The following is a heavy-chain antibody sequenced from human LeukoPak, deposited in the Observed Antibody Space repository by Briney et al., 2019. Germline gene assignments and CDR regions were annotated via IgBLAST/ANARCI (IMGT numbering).Heavy chain of an antibody. V-gene: IGHV4-59*01. CDR3: ARGRLSWYSSGLSGFDI. Sequence: PSETLSLTCTVSGGSISSYYWSWIRQPPGKGLEWIGYIYCSGSTNYNPSLKSRVTISVDTSKNQFSLKLSSVTAADTAVYYCARGRLSWYSSGLSGFDIWGQGTMVTVSS. CDR2: IYCSGST. J-gene: IGHJ3*02. D-gene: IGHD6-19*01. CDR1: GGSISSYY.